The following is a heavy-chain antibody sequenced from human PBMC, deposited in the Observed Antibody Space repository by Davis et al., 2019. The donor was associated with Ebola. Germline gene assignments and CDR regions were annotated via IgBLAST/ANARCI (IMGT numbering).Heavy chain of an antibody. Sequence: SETLSLTCTVSGGSISSGGYYWSWIRQHPGKGLEWIGNIYYSGTTNYNPSLKSRVTISGDTSKNQFSLNVNSVTAADTAMYYCARTPQYTNYGSYFDYWGQGALVTVSS. CDR1: GGSISSGGYY. CDR2: IYYSGTT. D-gene: IGHD4-11*01. CDR3: ARTPQYTNYGSYFDY. V-gene: IGHV4-61*08. J-gene: IGHJ4*02.